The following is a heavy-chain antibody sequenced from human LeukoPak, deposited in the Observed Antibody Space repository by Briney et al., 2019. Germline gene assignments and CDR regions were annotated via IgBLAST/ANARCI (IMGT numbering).Heavy chain of an antibody. Sequence: ASVKVSCKVSGYTLTELSMHWVRQAPGKGLEWMGGFDPEDGETIYAQKFQGRVTMTEDTSTDTAYMELSSLRSEDTAVYYCARHVLRFLEWLLGPGNWFDPWGQGTLVTVSS. CDR3: ARHVLRFLEWLLGPGNWFDP. CDR2: FDPEDGET. V-gene: IGHV1-24*01. J-gene: IGHJ5*02. CDR1: GYTLTELS. D-gene: IGHD3-3*01.